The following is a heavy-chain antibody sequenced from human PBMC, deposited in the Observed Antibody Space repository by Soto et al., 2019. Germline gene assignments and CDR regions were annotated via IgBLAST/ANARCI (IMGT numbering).Heavy chain of an antibody. CDR3: ARAHGRLPLGSSDY. Sequence: QVQLVQSGAEVKKPGASVKVSCRASGYSFTDYFMHWVRQVPGQGLEWMGWTNPKSGVTKNPEKFQGRVTMTRDTSISTAYMELTRLKSGDTAVYYCARAHGRLPLGSSDYWGQGTLVTVSS. CDR1: GYSFTDYF. V-gene: IGHV1-2*02. CDR2: TNPKSGVT. D-gene: IGHD6-25*01. J-gene: IGHJ4*02.